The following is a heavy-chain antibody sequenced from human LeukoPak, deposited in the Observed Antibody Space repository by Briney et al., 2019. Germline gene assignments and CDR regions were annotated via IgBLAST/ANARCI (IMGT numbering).Heavy chain of an antibody. V-gene: IGHV1-24*01. CDR1: GYTLTELS. Sequence: ASVKVSCKVSGYTLTELSMHWVRQAPGKGLEWMGGFDPEDGETIYAQKFQGRVTMTEDTSTDTAHMELSSLRSEDTAVYYCATESVAIVVVTGAFDIWGQGTMVTVSS. CDR2: FDPEDGET. CDR3: ATESVAIVVVTGAFDI. D-gene: IGHD2-21*02. J-gene: IGHJ3*02.